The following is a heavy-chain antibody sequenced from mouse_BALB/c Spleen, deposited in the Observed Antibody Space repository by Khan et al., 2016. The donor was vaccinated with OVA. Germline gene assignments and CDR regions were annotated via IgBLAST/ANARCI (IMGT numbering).Heavy chain of an antibody. CDR2: ISYSGVT. D-gene: IGHD1-1*01. CDR3: ASGNYYRYYFDY. V-gene: IGHV3-2*02. CDR1: GYSFTSGYA. Sequence: EVQLVESGPGLVKPSQSLSLTCTVTGYSFTSGYAWNWLRKFPGNKLEWMCYISYSGVTSYTPTLKSRISITRDTSKNKFFLQLTSVTTEDTATYYCASGNYYRYYFDYWGQGTTLTVSS. J-gene: IGHJ2*01.